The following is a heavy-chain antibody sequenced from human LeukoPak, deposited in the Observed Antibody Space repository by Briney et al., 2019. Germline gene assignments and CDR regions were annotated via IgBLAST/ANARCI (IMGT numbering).Heavy chain of an antibody. CDR1: GIPFSNYT. CDR2: ISGSSRYI. V-gene: IGHV3-21*06. D-gene: IGHD3-22*01. Sequence: PGGSLRLSCAASGIPFSNYTLTWVRQAPGMGLVWVSSISGSSRYIHYSDSVRGRFSISRDNAKNSVYLQMDSLTADDTAVYYCARVNSALVVSSEGSWAGSLGFDHWGQGILVIVSS. J-gene: IGHJ4*02. CDR3: ARVNSALVVSSEGSWAGSLGFDH.